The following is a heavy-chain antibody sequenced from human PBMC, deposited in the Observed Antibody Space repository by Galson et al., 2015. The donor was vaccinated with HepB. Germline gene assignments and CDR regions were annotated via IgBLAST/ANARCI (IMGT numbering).Heavy chain of an antibody. Sequence: SVKVSCKATGYTFTGFYLHWVRQAPGQGLEWMGCINPNHDGTNYAQRFHGRVTMTTDTSTSIGYLELSGLRSDDTAVYYCTVNWNCGGDCYHDHWGQGTLVTVSS. CDR2: INPNHDGT. J-gene: IGHJ4*02. D-gene: IGHD2-21*01. V-gene: IGHV1-2*02. CDR3: TVNWNCGGDCYHDH. CDR1: GYTFTGFY.